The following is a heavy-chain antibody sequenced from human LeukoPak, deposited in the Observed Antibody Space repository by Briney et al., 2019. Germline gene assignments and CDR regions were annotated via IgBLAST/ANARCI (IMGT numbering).Heavy chain of an antibody. CDR3: VRYSNSCYDP. J-gene: IGHJ5*02. V-gene: IGHV3-64D*06. Sequence: PGGPLRLSCSASGFTFNIYAMHWVRQAPGTGLEYVSAISTDGRGTYYADSVKGRFTISRDNSKNALYLQMGSLRPEDTAIYYCVRYSNSCYDPWGQGTLVTVSS. CDR2: ISTDGRGT. D-gene: IGHD1-26*01. CDR1: GFTFNIYA.